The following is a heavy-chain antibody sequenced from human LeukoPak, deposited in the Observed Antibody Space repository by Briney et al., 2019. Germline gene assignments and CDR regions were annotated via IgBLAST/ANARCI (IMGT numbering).Heavy chain of an antibody. D-gene: IGHD5-12*01. Sequence: SDTLSLTCTVSGRSISSYYWSWIRQPPGKGLEWIGYIYDSGSTNYNPSLKSRVTISVDTSKNQFSLKLSSVTAADTAVYYCARGGSGYDSFYYYGMDVWGQGTTVTVSS. J-gene: IGHJ6*02. CDR2: IYDSGST. CDR1: GRSISSYY. CDR3: ARGGSGYDSFYYYGMDV. V-gene: IGHV4-59*07.